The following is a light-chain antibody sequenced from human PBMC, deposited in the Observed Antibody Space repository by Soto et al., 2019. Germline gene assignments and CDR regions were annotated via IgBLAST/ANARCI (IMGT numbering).Light chain of an antibody. V-gene: IGKV3-20*01. J-gene: IGKJ1*01. Sequence: EIVLTQSPGTLSLSPGERATLSCRASQNVNSNLAWYQQKPGQAPRRLIFGASFRATGIPDRFSGSGSGTDFTLTISRLEPEDFAVYYCQQYGSSPTTFGQGTKVDIK. CDR3: QQYGSSPTT. CDR1: QNVNSN. CDR2: GAS.